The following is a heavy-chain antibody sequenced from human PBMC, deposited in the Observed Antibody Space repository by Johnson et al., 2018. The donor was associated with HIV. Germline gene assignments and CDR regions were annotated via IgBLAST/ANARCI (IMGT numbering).Heavy chain of an antibody. CDR2: IRYDGSNK. CDR1: GFTFSSYG. D-gene: IGHD3-22*01. Sequence: QMLLVESVGGVVQPGGSLRLSCAASGFTFSSYGMHWVRQAPGKGLEWVAFIRYDGSNKYYADSVKGRFTISRDNSKNTLYLQMNSLRAEDTAVYYCARVIRAYDSSGYAGDAFDIWGQGTMVTASS. J-gene: IGHJ3*02. V-gene: IGHV3-30*02. CDR3: ARVIRAYDSSGYAGDAFDI.